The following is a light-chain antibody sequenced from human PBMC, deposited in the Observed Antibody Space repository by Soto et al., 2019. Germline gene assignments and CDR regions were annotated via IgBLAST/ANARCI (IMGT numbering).Light chain of an antibody. J-gene: IGLJ1*01. CDR1: SSDVGGYNY. CDR3: CSYAGRYTYV. CDR2: DVS. Sequence: QSALTQPRSVSGSPGQSVTISCTGTSSDVGGYNYVSWYQQHPGKAPKLMIYDVSKRPSGVPDRFSGSKSGNTASLTIPGLQAEDEADYYCCSYAGRYTYVFGTGTKLTVL. V-gene: IGLV2-11*01.